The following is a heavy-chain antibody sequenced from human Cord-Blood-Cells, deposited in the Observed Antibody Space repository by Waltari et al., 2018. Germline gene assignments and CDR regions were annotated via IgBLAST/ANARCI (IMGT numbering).Heavy chain of an antibody. D-gene: IGHD2-2*01. V-gene: IGHV3-33*01. J-gene: IGHJ3*02. Sequence: QVQLVESGGGVVQPGRSLRLSCAASGFTFSSYGMHWVRPAPGKGLEWVAVIWYDGINKDYANSVKGRFTSCRDNSKNTLYLQMNSLRAEDTAVYYCASNGGIVVPAANAFDIWGQGTMVTVSS. CDR3: ASNGGIVVPAANAFDI. CDR2: IWYDGINK. CDR1: GFTFSSYG.